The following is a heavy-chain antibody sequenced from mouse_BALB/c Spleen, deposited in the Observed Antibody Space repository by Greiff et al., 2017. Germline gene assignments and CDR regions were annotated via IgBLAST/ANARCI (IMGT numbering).Heavy chain of an antibody. V-gene: IGHV14-3*02. J-gene: IGHJ3*01. Sequence: VHVKQSGAELVKPGASVKLSCTASGFNIKDTYMHWVKQRPEQGLEWIGRIDPANGNTKYDPKFQGKATITADTSSNTAYLQLSSLTSEDTAVYYCAAIITTAPFAYWGQGTLVTVSA. CDR3: AAIITTAPFAY. CDR2: IDPANGNT. D-gene: IGHD1-2*01. CDR1: GFNIKDTY.